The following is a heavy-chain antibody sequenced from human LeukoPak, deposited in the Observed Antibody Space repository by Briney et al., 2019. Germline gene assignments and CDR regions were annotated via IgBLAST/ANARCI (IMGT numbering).Heavy chain of an antibody. Sequence: PGGSLRLSCAASRFTFSSYSMNWVRQAPGKGLEWVSSISSSSSYIYYADSVKGRFTISRDNAKNSLYLQMNSLRAEDTAVYYCAREDPSYGFDYWGQGTLVTVSS. CDR3: AREDPSYGFDY. CDR1: RFTFSSYS. V-gene: IGHV3-21*01. D-gene: IGHD5-18*01. J-gene: IGHJ4*02. CDR2: ISSSSSYI.